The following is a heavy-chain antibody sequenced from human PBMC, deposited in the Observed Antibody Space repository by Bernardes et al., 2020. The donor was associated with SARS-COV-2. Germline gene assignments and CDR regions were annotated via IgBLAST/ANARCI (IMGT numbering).Heavy chain of an antibody. CDR2: VRTKSYNYAT. V-gene: IGHV3-73*01. CDR3: STGYSSGWSVY. D-gene: IGHD6-19*01. J-gene: IGHJ4*02. CDR1: GFNFSASV. Sequence: GGSLRLSCGASGFNFSASVIHWVRQASGRGLEWVARVRTKSYNYATSYSASLEGRFTVSREDSENTAYLQMNSLKSEDTAVYYCSTGYSSGWSVYWGRGTLVTVSS.